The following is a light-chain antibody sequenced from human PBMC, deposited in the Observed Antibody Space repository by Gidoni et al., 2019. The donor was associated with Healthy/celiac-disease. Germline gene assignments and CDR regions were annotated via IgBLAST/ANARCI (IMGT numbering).Light chain of an antibody. J-gene: IGKJ4*01. V-gene: IGKV1-39*01. Sequence: DIQMTQSPSSLSASVGDRVTITCRASQSISSYLNWYQQKPGKAPKLLIYAASSLQSGVPSRFSCSGSGTDFTLPISSLQPEDFATYYCQQSYSTPLTCGGGTKVEIK. CDR1: QSISSY. CDR2: AAS. CDR3: QQSYSTPLT.